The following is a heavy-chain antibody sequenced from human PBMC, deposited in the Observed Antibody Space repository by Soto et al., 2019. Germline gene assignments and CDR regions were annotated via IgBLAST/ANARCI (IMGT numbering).Heavy chain of an antibody. CDR2: TYYRSKWYN. Sequence: SQTLSLTCAISGDSVSSNSAAWNWTRQSPSRGLEWLGRTYYRSKWYNDSAVSEKSRITINPVTSTNQLSLRLNSVTREDTGVYYCARESVGAKYCSGGGCEDAFDIWGKGTMVIVSS. J-gene: IGHJ3*02. CDR1: GDSVSSNSAA. CDR3: ARESVGAKYCSGGGCEDAFDI. V-gene: IGHV6-1*01. D-gene: IGHD2-15*01.